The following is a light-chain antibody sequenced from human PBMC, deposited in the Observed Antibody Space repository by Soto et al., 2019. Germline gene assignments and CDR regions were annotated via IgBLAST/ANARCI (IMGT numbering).Light chain of an antibody. V-gene: IGLV1-40*01. CDR3: QSYDTSLSAVV. CDR1: SSDIGAGYR. CDR2: DNT. J-gene: IGLJ3*02. Sequence: QSVLTQPPAVSGAPGQRVSISCTGSSSDIGAGYRVRWYQQVPGTAPKLLIYDNTNRPSGVSARFSGSKSGTSASLAITGLQAEDEAVYYCQSYDTSLSAVVFGGGTKLTVL.